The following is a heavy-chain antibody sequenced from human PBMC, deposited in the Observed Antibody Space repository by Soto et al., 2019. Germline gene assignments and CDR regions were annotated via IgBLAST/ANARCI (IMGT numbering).Heavy chain of an antibody. J-gene: IGHJ4*02. CDR2: ISGSGGST. CDR3: AKDNMKVYGDYGFDY. V-gene: IGHV3-23*01. Sequence: GGSLRLSCAASGFTFSNYAMSWVRQAPGKGLEWVSAISGSGGSTYYADSVKGRFTISRDNSKNTLYLQMNSLRAEDTAVYYCAKDNMKVYGDYGFDYWGQGTLVTVSS. CDR1: GFTFSNYA. D-gene: IGHD4-17*01.